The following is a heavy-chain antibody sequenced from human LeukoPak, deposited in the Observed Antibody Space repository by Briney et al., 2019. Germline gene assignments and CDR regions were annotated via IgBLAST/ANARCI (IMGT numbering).Heavy chain of an antibody. CDR3: ARGRKYTSGYRVTELGSGFSDS. CDR1: GGSISTYY. D-gene: IGHD5-18*01. V-gene: IGHV4-59*01. CDR2: IYYSGTT. J-gene: IGHJ4*02. Sequence: SETLSLTCTVSGGSISTYYWNWIRQPPGKGLEGIGYIYYSGTTNDNPPLKSRVSMSVDTSQNQFSRKLSSVSAADTAVYYCARGRKYTSGYRVTELGSGFSDSWGQGTLVTVSS.